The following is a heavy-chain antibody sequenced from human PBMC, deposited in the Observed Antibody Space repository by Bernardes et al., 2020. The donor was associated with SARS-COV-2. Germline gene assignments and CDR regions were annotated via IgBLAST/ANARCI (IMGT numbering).Heavy chain of an antibody. CDR1: GFSVSSYA. V-gene: IGHV3-64D*06. Sequence: VGSLILSCSASGFSVSSYAMHWVRQAPGKGLEYVSVISRNGDKTYYADSVKGRFTISRDNSRNTLYLQMSSLRAEDTALYYCVKMSIAVVGSDNWGQGTLVTVSS. J-gene: IGHJ4*02. CDR2: ISRNGDKT. CDR3: VKMSIAVVGSDN. D-gene: IGHD2-15*01.